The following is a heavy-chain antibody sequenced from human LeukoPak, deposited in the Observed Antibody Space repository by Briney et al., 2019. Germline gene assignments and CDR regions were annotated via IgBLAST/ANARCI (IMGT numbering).Heavy chain of an antibody. CDR3: AREHLRGYSYGQGNCFDY. V-gene: IGHV1-69*06. CDR2: IIPIFGTA. D-gene: IGHD5-18*01. J-gene: IGHJ4*02. CDR1: GCTFSSYA. Sequence: RASVKVSCKASGCTFSSYAISWVRQAPGQGLEWMGGIIPIFGTANYAQKFQGRVTITADKSTSTAYMELSSLRSEDTAVYYCAREHLRGYSYGQGNCFDYWGQGTLVTVSS.